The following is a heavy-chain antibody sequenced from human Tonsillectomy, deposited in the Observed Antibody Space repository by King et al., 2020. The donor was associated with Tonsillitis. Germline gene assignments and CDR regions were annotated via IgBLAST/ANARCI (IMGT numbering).Heavy chain of an antibody. CDR2: IISSSSYI. CDR3: ARGGGYYYYYMDV. D-gene: IGHD3-16*01. J-gene: IGHJ6*03. Sequence: VQLVESGGGLVKPGGSLRLSCAASGFTFSLYSMNWVRQAPGKVLEWVSSIISSSSYIYYADSVKGRFTISRDNAKNSLYLQMNSLRAEDTAVYYCARGGGYYYYYMDVWGKGTTVTVSS. V-gene: IGHV3-21*01. CDR1: GFTFSLYS.